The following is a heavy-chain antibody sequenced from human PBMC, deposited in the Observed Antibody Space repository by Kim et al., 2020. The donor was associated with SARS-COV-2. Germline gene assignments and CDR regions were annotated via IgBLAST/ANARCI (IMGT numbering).Heavy chain of an antibody. J-gene: IGHJ3*02. CDR3: ARAQPLYYYDSSGYPRDAFDI. CDR2: IYYSGST. Sequence: SETLSLTCTVSGGSISSYYWSWIRQPPGKGLEWIGYIYYSGSTNYNPSLKSRVTISVDTSKNQFSLKLSSVPAADTAVYSCARAQPLYYYDSSGYPRDAFDIGGQGTLVTVSS. D-gene: IGHD3-22*01. CDR1: GGSISSYY. V-gene: IGHV4-59*01.